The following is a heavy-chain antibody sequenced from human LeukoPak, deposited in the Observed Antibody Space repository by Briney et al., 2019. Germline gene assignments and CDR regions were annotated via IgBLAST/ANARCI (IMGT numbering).Heavy chain of an antibody. D-gene: IGHD3-3*01. CDR1: GYTFTSYD. CDR3: ARRALIGVAMVHDAFDI. V-gene: IGHV1-8*01. CDR2: MNPNSGNT. Sequence: EASVKVSCKASGYTFTSYDINWVRQATGQGLEWMGWMNPNSGNTGYAQKFQGRVTMTRNTSISTAYMELSSLRSEDTAVYYCARRALIGVAMVHDAFDIWGQGTMVTVSS. J-gene: IGHJ3*02.